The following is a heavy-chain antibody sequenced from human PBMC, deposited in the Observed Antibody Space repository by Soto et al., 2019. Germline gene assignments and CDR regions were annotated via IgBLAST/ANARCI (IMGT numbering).Heavy chain of an antibody. D-gene: IGHD2-15*01. CDR1: SDSTNSGGYC. Sequence: QVQLQESGPGLVKPSQTLSLTCTISSDSTNSGGYCWNWLRQHPGEGLEWIGCISYGGTTSYNPSLKSRVTISVDTSKNQFSLKLSSVTAVDTAVYYCSRGILVWGQGTLITVSS. J-gene: IGHJ4*02. V-gene: IGHV4-31*03. CDR3: SRGILV. CDR2: ISYGGTT.